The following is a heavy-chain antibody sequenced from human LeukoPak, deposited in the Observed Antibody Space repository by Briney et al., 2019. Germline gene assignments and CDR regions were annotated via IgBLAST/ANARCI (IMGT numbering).Heavy chain of an antibody. J-gene: IGHJ4*02. Sequence: SETLSLTCAVYGGXFSGYYCSWIRQPPGKGLEWIGEINHSGSTNYNPSLKSRVTISVDTSKNQFSLKLSSVTAADTAVYYCARPYSVAGLYYFDYWGQGTLVTVSS. CDR2: INHSGST. CDR1: GGXFSGYY. D-gene: IGHD6-19*01. CDR3: ARPYSVAGLYYFDY. V-gene: IGHV4-34*01.